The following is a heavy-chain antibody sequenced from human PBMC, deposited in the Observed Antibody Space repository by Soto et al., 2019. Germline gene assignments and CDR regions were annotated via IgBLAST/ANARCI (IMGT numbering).Heavy chain of an antibody. V-gene: IGHV1-18*01. CDR3: ARGFLEWLSPSFDY. Sequence: ASVKVSCKASGYTFTSNGISWVRQAPGQGPEWMGWISAYNGNTNYAQKLQGRVTMTTDTSTSTAYMELRSLRSDDTAVYYCARGFLEWLSPSFDYWGQGTLVTVSS. D-gene: IGHD3-3*01. CDR2: ISAYNGNT. CDR1: GYTFTSNG. J-gene: IGHJ4*02.